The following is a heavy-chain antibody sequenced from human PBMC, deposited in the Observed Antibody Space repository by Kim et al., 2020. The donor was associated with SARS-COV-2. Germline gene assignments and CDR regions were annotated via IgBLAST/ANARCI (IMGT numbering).Heavy chain of an antibody. D-gene: IGHD2-21*01. J-gene: IGHJ6*03. CDR2: IRTNTYGGTR. Sequence: GGSLRLSCTASGFTFSDYSMTWVRLAPGKGLEWVCLIRTNTYGGTREYSPTVKDRITGSRDESNSDAYLHCNSPRSTATDVYYYARSRCACEYMDIWG. CDR1: GFTFSDYS. CDR3: ARSRCACEYMDI. V-gene: IGHV3-49*04.